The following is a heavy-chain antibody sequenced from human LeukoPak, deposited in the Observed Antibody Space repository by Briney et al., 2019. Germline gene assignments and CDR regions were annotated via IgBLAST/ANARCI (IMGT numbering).Heavy chain of an antibody. CDR3: ARESPLWFGP. CDR2: INHSGST. V-gene: IGHV4-34*01. Sequence: SETLSLTCAVYGGSFSGYYWSWIRQPPGKGLGWIGEINHSGSTNYNPSLKSRVTISVDTSKNQFSLKLSSVTAADTAVYYCARESPLWFGPWGQGTLVTVSS. J-gene: IGHJ5*02. CDR1: GGSFSGYY.